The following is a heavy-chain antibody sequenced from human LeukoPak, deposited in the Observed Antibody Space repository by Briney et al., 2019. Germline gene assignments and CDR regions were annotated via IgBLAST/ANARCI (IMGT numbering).Heavy chain of an antibody. CDR3: ARDPRSAMVRGVKKNWFDP. CDR2: IKQDGSEK. Sequence: GGSLRLSCAASGFTFSSYWMSWVRQAPGKGLEWVANIKQDGSEKYYVDSVKGRFTISRDNAKNSLYLQMNSLRAEDTAVYYCARDPRSAMVRGVKKNWFDPWGQGILVTVSS. D-gene: IGHD3-10*01. J-gene: IGHJ5*02. V-gene: IGHV3-7*01. CDR1: GFTFSSYW.